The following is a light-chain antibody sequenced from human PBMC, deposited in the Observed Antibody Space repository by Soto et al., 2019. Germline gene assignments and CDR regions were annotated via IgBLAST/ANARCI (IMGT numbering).Light chain of an antibody. V-gene: IGLV1-40*01. CDR3: QSYDSSLGGSI. CDR2: GNS. Sequence: QSVLTQPPSVSGAPGQRVTISCTGRGSNIGAGYDVHWYQQLPGTSPKLLIYGNSNRPSGVPDRFSASKSGTSASLAITGLQAEDEADYYCQSYDSSLGGSIFGGGTKLTVL. CDR1: GSNIGAGYD. J-gene: IGLJ2*01.